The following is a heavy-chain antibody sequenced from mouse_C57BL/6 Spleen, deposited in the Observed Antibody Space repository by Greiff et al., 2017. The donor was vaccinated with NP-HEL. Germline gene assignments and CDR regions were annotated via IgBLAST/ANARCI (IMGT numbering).Heavy chain of an antibody. CDR1: GYTFTDYY. CDR2: INPYNGGT. D-gene: IGHD1-1*02. J-gene: IGHJ2*01. V-gene: IGHV1-19*01. Sequence: EVQLQQSGPVLVKPGASVKMSCKASGYTFTDYYMNWVKQSHGKSLEWIGVINPYNGGTSYNQKFKGKATLTVDKSSSTAYMELTSLTSEDSAVYYCARSMAGGYFDYWGQGTTLTVSS. CDR3: ARSMAGGYFDY.